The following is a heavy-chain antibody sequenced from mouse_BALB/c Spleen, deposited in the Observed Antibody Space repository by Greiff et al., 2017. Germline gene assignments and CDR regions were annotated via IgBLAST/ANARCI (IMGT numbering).Heavy chain of an antibody. Sequence: QVQLKQSGAELVRPGVSVKISCKGSGYTFTDYAMHWVKQSHAKSLEWIGVISTYYGDASYNQKFKGKATMTVDKSSSTAYMELARLTSEDSAIYYCARSLYGYDGYYAMDYWGQGTSVTVSS. CDR2: ISTYYGDA. V-gene: IGHV1S137*01. D-gene: IGHD2-2*01. CDR3: ARSLYGYDGYYAMDY. J-gene: IGHJ4*01. CDR1: GYTFTDYA.